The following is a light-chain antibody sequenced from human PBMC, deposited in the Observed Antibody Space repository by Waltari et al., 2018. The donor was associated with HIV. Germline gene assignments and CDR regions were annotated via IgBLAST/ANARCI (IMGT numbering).Light chain of an antibody. V-gene: IGLV3-19*01. CDR3: HSRVTNRDHYV. Sequence: SSELTQDPVVSVALGQTIKITCQGDSLRSFFANWYQQRPGQAPILVVYGENRRPSGIPDRFSASNSGNTSSLIISKSKEVDEADYYCHSRVTNRDHYVFGGGTRVIV. CDR2: GEN. CDR1: SLRSFF. J-gene: IGLJ1*01.